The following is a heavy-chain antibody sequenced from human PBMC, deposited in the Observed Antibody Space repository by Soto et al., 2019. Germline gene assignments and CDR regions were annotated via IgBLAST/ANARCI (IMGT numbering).Heavy chain of an antibody. CDR1: GGSISSGGYY. J-gene: IGHJ4*02. Sequence: PSETLSLTCTVSGGSISSGGYYWSWIRQHPGKGLEWIGYIYYSGSTYYNPSLKSRVTISVDTSKNQFSLKLSSVTAADTAVYYCARVARNSGYEFDYWGQGTLVTVSS. V-gene: IGHV4-31*03. CDR2: IYYSGST. CDR3: ARVARNSGYEFDY. D-gene: IGHD5-12*01.